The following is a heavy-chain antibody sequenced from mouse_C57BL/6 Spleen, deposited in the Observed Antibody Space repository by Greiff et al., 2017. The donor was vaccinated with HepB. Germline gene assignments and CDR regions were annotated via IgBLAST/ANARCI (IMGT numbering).Heavy chain of an antibody. D-gene: IGHD2-1*01. V-gene: IGHV1-52*01. J-gene: IGHJ4*01. CDR2: IDPSDSET. Sequence: QVQLQQPGAELVRPGSSVKLSCKASGYTFTSYWMHWVKQRPIQGLEWIGNIDPSDSETHYNQKFKDKATLTVDKSSSTAYMQLSSLTSEDSAVYYCALYYGNPPYYAMDYWGQGTSVTVSS. CDR3: ALYYGNPPYYAMDY. CDR1: GYTFTSYW.